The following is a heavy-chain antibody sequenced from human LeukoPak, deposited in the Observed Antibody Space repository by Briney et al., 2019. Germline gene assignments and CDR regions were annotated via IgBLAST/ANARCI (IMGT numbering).Heavy chain of an antibody. Sequence: SETLSLTCTVSGGSISSYYWSWIRQPPGKGLEWIGYIYYSGSTNYNPSLKSRVTISVDTSKNQFSLKLSSVTAADTAVYYCARLSSGWYGRFDYWGQGTLVTVSS. CDR1: GGSISSYY. CDR2: IYYSGST. V-gene: IGHV4-59*08. CDR3: ARLSSGWYGRFDY. D-gene: IGHD6-19*01. J-gene: IGHJ4*02.